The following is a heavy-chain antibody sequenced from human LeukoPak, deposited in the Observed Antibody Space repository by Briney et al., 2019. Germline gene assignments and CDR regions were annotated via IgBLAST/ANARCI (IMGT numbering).Heavy chain of an antibody. CDR1: DDSFSSHY. V-gene: IGHV4-59*11. J-gene: IGHJ3*02. D-gene: IGHD4-17*01. CDR3: ARDLVTVTKGFDI. CDR2: ISYIGST. Sequence: NPAETLSLTCAVSDDSFSSHYWTWIRQPRGEGLEWIGYISYIGSTNYTASLKSRVTISIDTSKHQFSLKLSSVNDADTAVYCCARDLVTVTKGFDIWGQGTMVSVSS.